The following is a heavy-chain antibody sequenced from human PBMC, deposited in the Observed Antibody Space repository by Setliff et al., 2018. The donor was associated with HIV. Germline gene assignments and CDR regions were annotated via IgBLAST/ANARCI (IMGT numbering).Heavy chain of an antibody. D-gene: IGHD5-18*01. CDR1: GGSISSYY. J-gene: IGHJ4*02. Sequence: SETLSLTCTVSGGSISSYYWSWIRQPAGKGLEWIGHIYTSGSTNYNPSLKSRVTISVDTSKNQFSLRLTSVTAADTAVYYCARERSRGYTDPPRFDYWGQGTLVTVSS. CDR2: IYTSGST. V-gene: IGHV4-4*07. CDR3: ARERSRGYTDPPRFDY.